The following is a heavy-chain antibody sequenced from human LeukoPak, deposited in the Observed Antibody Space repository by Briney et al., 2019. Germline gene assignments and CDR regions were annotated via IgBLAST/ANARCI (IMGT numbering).Heavy chain of an antibody. CDR3: ARQSSGYYYGWFDP. Sequence: PSETLSLTCTVSGGSINSSFYYWGWIRQPPGKGLEWIGSIYYSGTTYYNPSLKSRVTMSVDTVKNQFSLNLNSVTAADTAVYYCARQSSGYYYGWFDPWGQGTLVTVSS. D-gene: IGHD3-22*01. V-gene: IGHV4-39*01. CDR1: GGSINSSFYY. CDR2: IYYSGTT. J-gene: IGHJ5*02.